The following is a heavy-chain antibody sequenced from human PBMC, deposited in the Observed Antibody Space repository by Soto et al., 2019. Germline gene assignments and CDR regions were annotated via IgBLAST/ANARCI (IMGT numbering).Heavy chain of an antibody. CDR1: GGSISSYY. V-gene: IGHV4-59*01. D-gene: IGHD3-16*01. CDR3: AGAWGYYFDY. J-gene: IGHJ4*02. CDR2: IYYSGST. Sequence: QVQLQESGPGLVKPSETLSLTCTVSGGSISSYYWSWIRQPPGKGLEWIGYIYYSGSTNYNPTLTSRVTISVDTSKNQFSLKLSSVTAADRAVDYCAGAWGYYFDYWGQGTLVTVSS.